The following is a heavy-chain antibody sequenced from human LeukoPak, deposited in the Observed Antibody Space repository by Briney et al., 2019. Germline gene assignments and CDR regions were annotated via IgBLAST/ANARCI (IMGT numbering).Heavy chain of an antibody. CDR1: GGSISTYY. V-gene: IGHV4-59*01. J-gene: IGHJ4*02. CDR2: IYYSGST. D-gene: IGHD6-19*01. Sequence: SETLSLTCTVSGGSISTYYWSWIRQLPGKGLEWIGYIYYSGSTNYNPSLKSRVTISVDTSKNQFSLRLSSVTAADTAVYYCARMDSSGWYDYWGQGTLVTVSS. CDR3: ARMDSSGWYDY.